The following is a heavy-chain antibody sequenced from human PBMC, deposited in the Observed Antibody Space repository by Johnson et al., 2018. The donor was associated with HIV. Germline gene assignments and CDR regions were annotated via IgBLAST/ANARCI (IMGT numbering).Heavy chain of an antibody. Sequence: EKLVESGGGLVQPGGSLRLSCAASGFTVSSNYMSWVRQAPGKGLEWVSVIYSGGSTYYADSVKGRFTISRDNSKNTLYRQMNSLRAEDTAVYYCARDQRSRCLNDQTDAFDIWGQGTMVTVSS. CDR3: ARDQRSRCLNDQTDAFDI. J-gene: IGHJ3*02. CDR2: IYSGGST. D-gene: IGHD1-1*01. CDR1: GFTVSSNY. V-gene: IGHV3-66*01.